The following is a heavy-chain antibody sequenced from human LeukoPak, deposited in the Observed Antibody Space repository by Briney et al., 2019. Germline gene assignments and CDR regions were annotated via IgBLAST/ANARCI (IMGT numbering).Heavy chain of an antibody. Sequence: GGSLRLSCSASGFNFRSYTMNWVRQAPGKGLEWVAYIGYIGRHIYYADSVRGRFAISRDNAESSLYLQMNRLRVEDTAIYYCVRVPTAADGTCLDYWGQGTLVTVSS. J-gene: IGHJ4*02. V-gene: IGHV3-48*01. CDR2: IGYIGRHI. CDR1: GFNFRSYT. D-gene: IGHD6-13*01. CDR3: VRVPTAADGTCLDY.